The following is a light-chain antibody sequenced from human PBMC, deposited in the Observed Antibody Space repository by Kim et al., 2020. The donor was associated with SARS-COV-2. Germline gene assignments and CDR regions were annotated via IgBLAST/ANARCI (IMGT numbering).Light chain of an antibody. CDR1: QSISSH. J-gene: IGKJ3*01. Sequence: DIQMTQSPSTLSASVGDRVTITCRTTQSISSHLNWYQQKPGRAPKLLISAASTLQGGVPSRFSGSGSETDFTLTISTLQPEDFATYFCQQSYITPFTFGPGTKVDIK. CDR2: AAS. CDR3: QQSYITPFT. V-gene: IGKV1-39*01.